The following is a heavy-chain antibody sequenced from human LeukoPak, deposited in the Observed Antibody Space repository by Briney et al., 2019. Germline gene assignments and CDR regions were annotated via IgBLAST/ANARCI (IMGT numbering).Heavy chain of an antibody. J-gene: IGHJ3*01. V-gene: IGHV3-23*01. D-gene: IGHD3-16*02. Sequence: PGGSLRLSCAASGFTFSSYAMSWVRQAPGKGLEWVSAISGSGGSTYYADSVKGRFTISRDNSKNTLYLQMNSLRAEDTAVYYCARDLDPFVTAFDVWGQGTMVTVSS. CDR3: ARDLDPFVTAFDV. CDR2: ISGSGGST. CDR1: GFTFSSYA.